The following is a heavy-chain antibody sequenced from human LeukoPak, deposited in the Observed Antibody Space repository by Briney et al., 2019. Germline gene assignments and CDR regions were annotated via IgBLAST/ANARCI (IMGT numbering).Heavy chain of an antibody. V-gene: IGHV3-23*01. CDR1: GFTFSTYG. CDR3: AKNPYVLSGDRKYYHYYMDV. J-gene: IGHJ6*03. D-gene: IGHD3-16*02. Sequence: GGSLRLSCAASGFTFSTYGMSWVRQAPGKGLEWVSAISDSGGSTYYADSVKGRVTISRDNSKNTLCLQMNSLRAEDTAVYYCAKNPYVLSGDRKYYHYYMDVWGKGTTVTISS. CDR2: ISDSGGST.